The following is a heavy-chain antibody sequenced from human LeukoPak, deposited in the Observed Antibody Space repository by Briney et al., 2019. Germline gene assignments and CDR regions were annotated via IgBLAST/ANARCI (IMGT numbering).Heavy chain of an antibody. Sequence: GGSLRLSCTASGFTFSSYSMNWVRQAPGKGLEWVSSISSSSSYIYYAASVKGRFTISRDNAKNSMYLQMNSLRAEDTAVYYCARDEHSSGYHYDPEYFQHWGQGTLVTVSS. CDR3: ARDEHSSGYHYDPEYFQH. D-gene: IGHD3-22*01. CDR1: GFTFSSYS. CDR2: ISSSSSYI. J-gene: IGHJ1*01. V-gene: IGHV3-21*01.